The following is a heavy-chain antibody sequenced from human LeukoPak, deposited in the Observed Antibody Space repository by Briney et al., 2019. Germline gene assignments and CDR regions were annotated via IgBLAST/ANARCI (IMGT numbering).Heavy chain of an antibody. Sequence: GGSLRLSCAASGFTVSGNYMNWVRQAPGKGLEWVSYISSGGSTIYYADSVKGRFTISRDNAKNSLYLQMNSLRAEDTAVYYCAELGITMIGGVWGKGTTVTISS. CDR2: ISSGGSTI. CDR3: AELGITMIGGV. D-gene: IGHD3-10*02. CDR1: GFTVSGNY. V-gene: IGHV3-11*04. J-gene: IGHJ6*04.